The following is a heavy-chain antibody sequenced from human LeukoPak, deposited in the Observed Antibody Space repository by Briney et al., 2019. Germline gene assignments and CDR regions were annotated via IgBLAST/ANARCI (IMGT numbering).Heavy chain of an antibody. D-gene: IGHD1-1*01. Sequence: GGSLRLSCVASGFTFSAYEGNWVRQAPGKGLEWISYISRSGSTIKYAESVQGRFTISRDNAKNSVYLLMNSLRAEDTAFYYCARKVTGTTYFDSRGQGTLVTVSS. CDR3: ARKVTGTTYFDS. CDR2: ISRSGSTI. CDR1: GFTFSAYE. V-gene: IGHV3-48*03. J-gene: IGHJ4*02.